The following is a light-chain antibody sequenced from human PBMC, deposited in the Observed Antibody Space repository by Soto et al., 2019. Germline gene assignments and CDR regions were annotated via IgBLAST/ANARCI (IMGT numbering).Light chain of an antibody. CDR1: SSNIGAGYD. Sequence: QSVLTQPPSVSGAPGQRVTISCTGSSSNIGAGYDVHWYQQLPGTAPKLLIYGNNNRPSGVPDRFSGSKSGTSASLAITGLQAEDEADYYCQSYDSSLSTYVLFGGGTKLTVL. CDR3: QSYDSSLSTYVL. CDR2: GNN. J-gene: IGLJ2*01. V-gene: IGLV1-40*01.